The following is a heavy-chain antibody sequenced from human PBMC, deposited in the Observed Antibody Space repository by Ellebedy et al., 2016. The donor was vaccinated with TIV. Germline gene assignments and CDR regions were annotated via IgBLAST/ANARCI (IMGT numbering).Heavy chain of an antibody. Sequence: MPSETLSLTCTVSGGSVSSPNYYWTWLRQPPGKGLDWIGQISDSGPTNSSPALGTRVSMSLDTSNNQLSLNLTSVTATDTAIYYCARQMAVQTSDGWETGAFHHWGQGTVVTVSS. V-gene: IGHV4-61*01. D-gene: IGHD1-26*01. CDR1: GGSVSSPNYY. J-gene: IGHJ3*01. CDR2: ISDSGPT. CDR3: ARQMAVQTSDGWETGAFHH.